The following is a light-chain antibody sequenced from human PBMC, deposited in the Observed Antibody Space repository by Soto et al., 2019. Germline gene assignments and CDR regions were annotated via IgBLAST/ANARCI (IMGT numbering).Light chain of an antibody. J-gene: IGLJ3*02. Sequence: QAVVTQPPSASGPPGQRVTISCSGGSSNIGSNYGYWYQHLPGTAPKLLIFRNNQRPSGVPDRFSGSKSGTSASLAISGLRSEDEADYYCASWDDSLSGWVFGGGTQLTVL. CDR3: ASWDDSLSGWV. CDR2: RNN. CDR1: SSNIGSNY. V-gene: IGLV1-47*01.